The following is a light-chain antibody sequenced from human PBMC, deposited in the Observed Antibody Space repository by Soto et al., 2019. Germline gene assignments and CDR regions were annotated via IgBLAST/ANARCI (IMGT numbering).Light chain of an antibody. CDR1: QSISTY. J-gene: IGKJ1*01. CDR2: DAS. CDR3: QQSYSAPWT. Sequence: DIQMTQSPSSLAASVGARVTITCRASQSISTYLNWYQQKPGKAPKVLIFDASRLQSRVASRFSGSGSGTDFTLTISSLQPEDSATYYCQQSYSAPWTFGQGTKVQVK. V-gene: IGKV1-39*01.